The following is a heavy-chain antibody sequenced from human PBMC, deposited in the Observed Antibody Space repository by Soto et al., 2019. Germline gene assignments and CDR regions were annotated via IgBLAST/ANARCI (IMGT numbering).Heavy chain of an antibody. CDR2: MSHSGGT. J-gene: IGHJ3*02. D-gene: IGHD1-1*01. V-gene: IGHV4-34*01. Sequence: QVQLQQWGAGLLKPSETLSLTCAVFGGSVNSGNYYWSWIRQPPGKGLEWSGEMSHSGGTHFNPSLKSRVTISVDTSNNQFSLKMSSVTAADTALYYCARVERGTATTVVDAFDIWGPGTRVTVSS. CDR1: GGSVNSGNYY. CDR3: ARVERGTATTVVDAFDI.